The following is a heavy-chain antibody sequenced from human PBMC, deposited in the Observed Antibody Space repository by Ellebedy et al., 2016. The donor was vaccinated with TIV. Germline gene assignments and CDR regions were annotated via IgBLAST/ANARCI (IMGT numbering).Heavy chain of an antibody. CDR1: GFTFSSYW. D-gene: IGHD3-10*01. J-gene: IGHJ4*02. V-gene: IGHV3-74*01. CDR2: IRSDRGDT. CDR3: ARDLVLGSRSTDY. Sequence: GGSLRLXXAASGFTFSSYWMHWVRQAPGEGLVWVSRIRSDRGDTNYADSVKGRFTISRDNAKNTLYLHMNDLRADDTAVYYCARDLVLGSRSTDYWGQGTLVTVSS.